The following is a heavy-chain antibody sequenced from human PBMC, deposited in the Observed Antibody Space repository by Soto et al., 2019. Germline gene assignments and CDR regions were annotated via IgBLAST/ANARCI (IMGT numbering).Heavy chain of an antibody. V-gene: IGHV3-66*01. Sequence: GSLRLSCAASCFTVSSNFMSWVRQAPGKGLEWVSVIYSGGNTYYADSVKGRFTISRDNSKNTLYLQMNSLRAEDTAVYYCAREGSNSYFDYWGQGTLVTVSS. J-gene: IGHJ4*02. CDR3: AREGSNSYFDY. CDR1: CFTVSSNF. D-gene: IGHD2-21*01. CDR2: IYSGGNT.